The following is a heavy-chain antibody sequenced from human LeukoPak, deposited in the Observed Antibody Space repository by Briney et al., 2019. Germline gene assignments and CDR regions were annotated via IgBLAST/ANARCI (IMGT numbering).Heavy chain of an antibody. CDR1: GYTFTGYY. CDR2: INPNSGGT. D-gene: IGHD3-9*01. V-gene: IGHV1-2*02. Sequence: ASVKVSCKASGYTFTGYYMHWVRQAPGQGLEWMGWINPNSGGTNYAQKFQGRDTMTRDTSISTAYMELSRLRSDDTAVYYCARDWRLRYFDWPPGYNWFDPWGQGTLVTVSS. J-gene: IGHJ5*02. CDR3: ARDWRLRYFDWPPGYNWFDP.